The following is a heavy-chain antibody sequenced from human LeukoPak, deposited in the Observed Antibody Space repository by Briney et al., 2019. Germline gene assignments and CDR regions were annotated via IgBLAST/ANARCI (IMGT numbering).Heavy chain of an antibody. CDR1: GFTLSSYE. D-gene: IGHD6-19*01. CDR3: TRNSGWYGFS. CDR2: IDYDGGSG. Sequence: GGSLRLSCTVSGFTLSSYEMSWIRQAPGKGLEWVSSIDYDGGSGHYADSVKGRYTISRDNSNNTLFLHLNSLRGEDTAVYYCTRNSGWYGFSWGQGTLVTVSS. J-gene: IGHJ1*01. V-gene: IGHV3-23*01.